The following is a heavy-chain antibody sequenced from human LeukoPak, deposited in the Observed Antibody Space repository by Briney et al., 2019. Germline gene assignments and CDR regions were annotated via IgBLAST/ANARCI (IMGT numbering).Heavy chain of an antibody. CDR2: INAASDAT. J-gene: IGHJ4*02. CDR1: GFKFDTYS. CDR3: ARDPSPDYYDSSGYYESSF. V-gene: IGHV3-48*01. D-gene: IGHD3-22*01. Sequence: PGGSLRLSCAASGFKFDTYSMNWVRQAPGKGLEWLSYINAASDATFYADSVKGRFTISRDNSKNTLYLQMNSLRAEDTAVYYCARDPSPDYYDSSGYYESSFWGQGTLVTVSS.